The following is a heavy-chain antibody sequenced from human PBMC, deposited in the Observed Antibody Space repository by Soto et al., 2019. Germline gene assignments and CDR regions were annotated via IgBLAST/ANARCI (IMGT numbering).Heavy chain of an antibody. CDR3: AKDSPSLRFLEWLFDY. J-gene: IGHJ4*02. CDR1: GFTFSSYG. V-gene: IGHV3-30*18. CDR2: ISYDGSNK. Sequence: GGSLRLSCAASGFTFSSYGMHWVRQAPGKGLEWVAVISYDGSNKYYADSVKGRFTISRDNSKNTLYLQMNSLRAEDTAVYYCAKDSPSLRFLEWLFDYWGQGTLVTVSS. D-gene: IGHD3-3*01.